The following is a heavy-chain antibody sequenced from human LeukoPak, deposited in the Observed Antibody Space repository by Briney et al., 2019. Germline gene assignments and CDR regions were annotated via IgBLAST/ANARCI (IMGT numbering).Heavy chain of an antibody. CDR1: GYSFTNYW. CDR3: ARHHYSGLYNWFDP. Sequence: GESLKISCKGSGYSFTNYWLAWVRQMPGQVLEGMGIIYPGDSDTRYSPSFQGQVTISADKSISTAYLQWSGLKASDTAIYYCARHHYSGLYNWFDPWGQGTLVTVSS. V-gene: IGHV5-51*01. J-gene: IGHJ5*02. CDR2: IYPGDSDT. D-gene: IGHD1-26*01.